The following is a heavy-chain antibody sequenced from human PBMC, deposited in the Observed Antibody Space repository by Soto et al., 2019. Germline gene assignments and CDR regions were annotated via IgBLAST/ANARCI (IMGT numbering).Heavy chain of an antibody. Sequence: QVQLVQSGAEVKKPGASVKVSCKASGYTFTSYGISWVRQAPGQGLEWMGWISAYNGNTNYAQKLQGRVTMTTDTSPSTAYMELRSLRSDDTALYYCARDGASCSSTSCYGYYYMDVWGKGTTVTVSS. CDR1: GYTFTSYG. D-gene: IGHD2-2*01. V-gene: IGHV1-18*01. CDR3: ARDGASCSSTSCYGYYYMDV. CDR2: ISAYNGNT. J-gene: IGHJ6*03.